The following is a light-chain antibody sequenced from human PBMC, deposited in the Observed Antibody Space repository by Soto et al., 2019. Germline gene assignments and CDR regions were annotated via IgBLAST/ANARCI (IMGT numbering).Light chain of an antibody. J-gene: IGKJ1*01. CDR3: QQYAGSPRT. CDR2: GAS. CDR1: QSVRSNY. Sequence: EIVLTQSPGTLSLSPGERATLSCRASQSVRSNYLAWYQQKPGQAPRLLIYGASSRATGIPDRFSGSGSGTDFTLTISRLEPEDFAVYYCQQYAGSPRTFGQGTKVEIK. V-gene: IGKV3-20*01.